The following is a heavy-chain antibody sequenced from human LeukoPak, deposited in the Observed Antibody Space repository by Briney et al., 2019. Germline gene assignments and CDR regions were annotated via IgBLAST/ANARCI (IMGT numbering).Heavy chain of an antibody. V-gene: IGHV1-2*02. Sequence: GASVKVSCKASGYTFTGYYLHWVRQAPGRGLDGMGWINPKRGGTDSAQKFQGRVTMTRDTSISTAYMDLSGLRSDDTAVYYCATLFRADSMSAFDIWGQGTMVTVSS. CDR3: ATLFRADSMSAFDI. CDR2: INPKRGGT. CDR1: GYTFTGYY. J-gene: IGHJ3*02. D-gene: IGHD2-21*01.